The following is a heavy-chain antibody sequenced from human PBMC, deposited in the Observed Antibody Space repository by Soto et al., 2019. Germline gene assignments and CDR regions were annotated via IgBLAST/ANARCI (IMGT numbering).Heavy chain of an antibody. CDR3: AIARVADSSLDN. J-gene: IGHJ4*01. CDR2: ISYDSSEI. Sequence: PVGSLRLSCVCSVCTFSNNAMHCVRHSPGKWLEWVALISYDSSEIFYADSVKGRFTISRDNPENTLFLHMNSPRADDTAVYYCAIARVADSSLDNWGKAILLTGFS. V-gene: IGHV3-30*01. CDR1: VCTFSNNA. D-gene: IGHD3-3*01.